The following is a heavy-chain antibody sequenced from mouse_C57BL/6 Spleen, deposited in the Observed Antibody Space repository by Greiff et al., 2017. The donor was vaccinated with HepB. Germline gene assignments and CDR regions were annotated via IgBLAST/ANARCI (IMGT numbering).Heavy chain of an antibody. Sequence: VQLQQSGAELVRPGASVKLSCTASGFNIKDDYMHWVKQRPEQGLEWIGWIDPENGDTEYASKFQGKATITADTSSNTAYLQLSSLTSEDTAVYYCNSGYYSNYDYYAMDYWGQGTSVTVSS. J-gene: IGHJ4*01. D-gene: IGHD2-5*01. CDR3: NSGYYSNYDYYAMDY. CDR2: IDPENGDT. CDR1: GFNIKDDY. V-gene: IGHV14-4*01.